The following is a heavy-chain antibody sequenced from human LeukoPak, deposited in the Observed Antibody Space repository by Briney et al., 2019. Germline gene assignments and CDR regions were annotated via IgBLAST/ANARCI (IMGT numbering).Heavy chain of an antibody. CDR2: IYSGGST. CDR1: GFTVSSNY. CDR3: ARRRYYYDSSGQTDALDI. D-gene: IGHD3-22*01. J-gene: IGHJ3*02. V-gene: IGHV3-66*02. Sequence: GGSLRLSCAASGFTVSSNYMNWVRQAPGKGLEWVSVIYSGGSTYYADSVKGRFTISRDNSKNTLYLQMNSLRAEDTAVYYCARRRYYYDSSGQTDALDIWGQGTVVTVSS.